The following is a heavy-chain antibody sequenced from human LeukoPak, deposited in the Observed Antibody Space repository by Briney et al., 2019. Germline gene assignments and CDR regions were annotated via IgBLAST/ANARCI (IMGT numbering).Heavy chain of an antibody. V-gene: IGHV4-34*01. J-gene: IGHJ4*02. CDR1: GGSFSGYY. CDR3: ARRYCSSTSCQPYSFDY. CDR2: INHSGST. D-gene: IGHD2-2*01. Sequence: SETLSLTCAVYGGSFSGYYWSWIRQPPGKGLEWVGEINHSGSTNYTPSLKSRVTISVDTSTNQFSLTLSSVTAAHTAVYYCARRYCSSTSCQPYSFDYWGQGTLVTVSS.